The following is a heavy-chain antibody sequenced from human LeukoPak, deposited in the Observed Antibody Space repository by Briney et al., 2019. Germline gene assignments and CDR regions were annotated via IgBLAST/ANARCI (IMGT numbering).Heavy chain of an antibody. Sequence: ASMKVCCKSSGFTFTDHYIHWVRQGRGQGLEWMGYIGPHSTFTSSPQEFQGRVTMTRDASMSTAYMELTRLTSDDTAVYYCVREGEGPLSKDFDYWGQGTLLTVSS. V-gene: IGHV1-2*02. CDR2: IGPHSTFT. D-gene: IGHD2/OR15-2a*01. J-gene: IGHJ4*02. CDR3: VREGEGPLSKDFDY. CDR1: GFTFTDHY.